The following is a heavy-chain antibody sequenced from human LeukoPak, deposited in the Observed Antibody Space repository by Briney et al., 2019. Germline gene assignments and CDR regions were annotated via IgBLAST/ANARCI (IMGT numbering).Heavy chain of an antibody. CDR1: GFTFSSYS. CDR3: ARRGTTVLHYFDY. V-gene: IGHV3-21*01. J-gene: IGHJ4*02. CDR2: ISSSSSYI. D-gene: IGHD2-2*01. Sequence: PGGSLRLSCAASGFTFSSYSMNWVRQAPGKGLEWVSSISSSSSYIYYADSVKGRFTISRDNAKNSLYLQMNSLRAEDTAVYYCARRGTTVLHYFDYWGQGTLVTVSS.